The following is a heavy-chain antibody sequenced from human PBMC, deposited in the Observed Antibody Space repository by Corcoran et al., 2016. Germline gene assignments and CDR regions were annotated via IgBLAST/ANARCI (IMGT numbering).Heavy chain of an antibody. D-gene: IGHD2-21*01. CDR3: AKDLWTPHETYYYYYGMDV. CDR1: GFTFDDYA. Sequence: EVQLVESGGVVVQPGGSLRLSCAASGFTFDDYAMHWVRQAPGKGLEWVSLISWDGGSTYYADSVKGRFTISRDNSKNSLYLQMNSLRAEDTDLYYCAKDLWTPHETYYYYYGMDVWGQGTTVTVSS. J-gene: IGHJ6*02. CDR2: ISWDGGST. V-gene: IGHV3-43D*03.